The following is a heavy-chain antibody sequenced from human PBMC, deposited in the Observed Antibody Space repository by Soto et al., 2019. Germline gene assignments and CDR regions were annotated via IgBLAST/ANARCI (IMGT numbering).Heavy chain of an antibody. Sequence: PSETLSLTCGGSDGAFSGYSWGWVRQAPGKGLEWLGEINYRGDTTYNTSLRSRLTISGDTSKGQFSLSLTSVTAADTALYFCARKVDSSGFLFDYWGQGTLVTVSS. J-gene: IGHJ4*02. D-gene: IGHD3-22*01. V-gene: IGHV4-34*01. CDR1: DGAFSGYS. CDR2: INYRGDT. CDR3: ARKVDSSGFLFDY.